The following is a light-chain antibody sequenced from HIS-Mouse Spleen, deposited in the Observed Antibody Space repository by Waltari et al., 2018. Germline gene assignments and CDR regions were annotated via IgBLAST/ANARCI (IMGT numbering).Light chain of an antibody. Sequence: SYVLTQPPSVSVAPGQTARITCGGNNIGSKSVHWYQPKPGQAPVLVVYDDSDRHPGIPGRCTGSNSGSTATRTISRVEDGDEADYYCQVWDSSSDHRVFGGGTKLTVL. CDR3: QVWDSSSDHRV. J-gene: IGLJ3*02. V-gene: IGLV3-21*02. CDR2: DDS. CDR1: NIGSKS.